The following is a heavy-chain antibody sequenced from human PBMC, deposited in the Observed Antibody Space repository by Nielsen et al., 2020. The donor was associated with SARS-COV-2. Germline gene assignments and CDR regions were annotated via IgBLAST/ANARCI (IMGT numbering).Heavy chain of an antibody. CDR1: GFTFSSYG. Sequence: GGSLRLSCVASGFTFSSYGMHWVRQAPGKGLEWVALILLDGSKEYYADSVKGRFTISRDNSKNTMYLQMNSLTAEDTAVYYCAKISYCSRTDCRHTSGPYFDYWGQGTLVTVSS. CDR3: AKISYCSRTDCRHTSGPYFDY. V-gene: IGHV3-30*18. D-gene: IGHD2-2*01. CDR2: ILLDGSKE. J-gene: IGHJ4*02.